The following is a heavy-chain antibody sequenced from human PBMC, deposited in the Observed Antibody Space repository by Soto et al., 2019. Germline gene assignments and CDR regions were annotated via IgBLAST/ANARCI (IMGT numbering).Heavy chain of an antibody. D-gene: IGHD2-2*01. V-gene: IGHV4-39*01. J-gene: IGHJ5*02. CDR1: GGSISSSSYY. CDR2: IYYSGST. CDR3: ARLDCSSTSCPDEPPFDP. Sequence: SETLSLTCTVSGGSISSSSYYWGWIRQPPGKGLEWIGSIYYSGSTYYNPSLKSRVTISVDTSKNQFSLKLSSVTAADTAVYYCARLDCSSTSCPDEPPFDPWGQGTLVTVSS.